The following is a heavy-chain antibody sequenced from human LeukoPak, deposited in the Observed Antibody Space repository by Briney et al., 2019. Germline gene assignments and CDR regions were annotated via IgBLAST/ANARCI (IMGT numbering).Heavy chain of an antibody. CDR3: ARSLTNPYYFDY. V-gene: IGHV3-66*02. CDR2: IYSGGST. J-gene: IGHJ4*02. Sequence: GGSLRLSCAASGFTVSSNYMSWVRQAPGKGLEWVSVIYSGGSTYYADSVKGRFTISRDNPKNTLYLQMNSLRAGDTAVYYCARSLTNPYYFDYWGQGTLVTVSS. CDR1: GFTVSSNY.